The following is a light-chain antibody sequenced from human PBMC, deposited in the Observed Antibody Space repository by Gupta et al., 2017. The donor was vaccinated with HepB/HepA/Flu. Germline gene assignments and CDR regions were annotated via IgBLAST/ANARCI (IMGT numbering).Light chain of an antibody. CDR2: DVS. J-gene: IGLJ2*01. CDR3: CSYAGSSTVV. Sequence: QSALTPPSSVSGSPGQSITISCTGTSSDVGSYNLVSWYQQHPGKAPKLMIYDVSKRPSGVSNRFSGSKSGNTASLTISGLQAEDEAYYYCCSYAGSSTVVFGGGTKLTV. V-gene: IGLV2-23*02. CDR1: SSDVGSYNL.